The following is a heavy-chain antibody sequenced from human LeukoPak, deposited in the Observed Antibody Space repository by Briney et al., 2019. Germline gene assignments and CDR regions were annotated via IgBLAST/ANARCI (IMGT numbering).Heavy chain of an antibody. CDR2: ICYDGSNK. D-gene: IGHD6-6*01. Sequence: PGGSRRLSCAAAGFTFSSYGMHCVRQAPGKGLEWVAVICYDGSNKYYADSVKGRFTISRDNSKNPLYPQMNSLRAEDTAVYYCARVGPPASSSPSYYYYTDVCGKGTPVTVSS. CDR3: ARVGPPASSSPSYYYYTDV. CDR1: GFTFSSYG. J-gene: IGHJ6*03. V-gene: IGHV3-33*01.